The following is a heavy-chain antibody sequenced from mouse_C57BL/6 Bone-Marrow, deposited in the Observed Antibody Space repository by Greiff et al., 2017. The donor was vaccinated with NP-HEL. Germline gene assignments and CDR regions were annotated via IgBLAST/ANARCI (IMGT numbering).Heavy chain of an antibody. D-gene: IGHD2-3*01. CDR2: ISYDGSN. CDR3: AEYDHYAMDY. V-gene: IGHV3-6*01. Sequence: VQLKESGPGLVKPSQSLSLTCSVTGYSITSGYYWNWIRQFPGNKLEWMGYISYDGSNNYNPSLKNRISITRDTSKNQFFLKLNSVTTEDTATYYCAEYDHYAMDYWGQGTSVTVSS. J-gene: IGHJ4*01. CDR1: GYSITSGYY.